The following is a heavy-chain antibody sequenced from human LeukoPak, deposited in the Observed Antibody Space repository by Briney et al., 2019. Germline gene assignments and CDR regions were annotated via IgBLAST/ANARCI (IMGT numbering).Heavy chain of an antibody. CDR3: ARDATIFGVVIYIDY. Sequence: ASVKVSCKASGYTFTSYYMRWVRQAPGQGLEWMGIINPSGGSTSYAQKFQGRVTMTRDTSTSTVYMELSSLRSEDTAVYYCARDATIFGVVIYIDYWGQGTLVTVSS. CDR1: GYTFTSYY. CDR2: INPSGGST. J-gene: IGHJ4*02. V-gene: IGHV1-46*01. D-gene: IGHD3-3*01.